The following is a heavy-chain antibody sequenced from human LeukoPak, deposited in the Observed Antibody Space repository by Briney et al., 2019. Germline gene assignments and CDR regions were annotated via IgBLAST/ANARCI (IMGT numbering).Heavy chain of an antibody. CDR2: IWYDGSNK. CDR1: GFTFSSYG. CDR3: ARDSQIDYVFAY. V-gene: IGHV3-33*01. J-gene: IGHJ4*02. Sequence: GGSLRLSCAASGFTFSSYGMHWARQAPGKGLEWVAVIWYDGSNKYYADSVKGRFTISRDNSKNTLYLQMNSLRAEDTAVYYWARDSQIDYVFAYWGQGPLVTVSP. D-gene: IGHD4-17*01.